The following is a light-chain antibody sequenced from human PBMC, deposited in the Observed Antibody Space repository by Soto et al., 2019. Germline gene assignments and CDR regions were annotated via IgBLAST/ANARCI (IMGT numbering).Light chain of an antibody. CDR1: SSDVGSYNL. CDR2: AVS. CDR3: CSYAGISTPLI. J-gene: IGLJ1*01. V-gene: IGLV2-23*02. Sequence: QSALTQPASVSGSPGQSITISCTGTSSDVGSYNLVSWYQQHPGKAPKLMIYAVSKRPSGVSNRFSGSKSGNTASLTISGLPAEDEADYYCCSYAGISTPLIFGTGTKLTVL.